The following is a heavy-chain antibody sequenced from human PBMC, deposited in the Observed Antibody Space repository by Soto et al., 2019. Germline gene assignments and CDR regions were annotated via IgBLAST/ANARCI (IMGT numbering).Heavy chain of an antibody. Sequence: EVQLVESGGGLVKPGGSLRLSCAASGFTFSNAWMSWVRQAPGKGLEWVGRIISKKDGGARDYTEPVKGRFSISGDDSKNAIYLEMNNLKTEDTAVYYCAASVTAGAFDIWGQGTMVTVSS. V-gene: IGHV3-15*01. D-gene: IGHD4-4*01. CDR3: AASVTAGAFDI. CDR2: IISKKDGGAR. CDR1: GFTFSNAW. J-gene: IGHJ3*02.